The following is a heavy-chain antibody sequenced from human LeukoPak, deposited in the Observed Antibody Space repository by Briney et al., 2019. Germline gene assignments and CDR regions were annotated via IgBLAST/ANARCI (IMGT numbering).Heavy chain of an antibody. CDR3: AKDNDSSGYFDY. J-gene: IGHJ4*02. CDR1: GFTFDDYA. Sequence: GGSLRLSCAASGFTFDDYAMHWVRQAPGKGLEWVSGISRNSGSIGYADSVKGRFTISRDNAKNSLYLQMNSLRAEDTALYYCAKDNDSSGYFDYWGQGTLVTVSS. CDR2: ISRNSGSI. V-gene: IGHV3-9*01. D-gene: IGHD3-22*01.